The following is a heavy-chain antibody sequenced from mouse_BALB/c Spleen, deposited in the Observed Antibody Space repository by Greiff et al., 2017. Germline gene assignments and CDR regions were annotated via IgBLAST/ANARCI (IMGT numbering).Heavy chain of an antibody. CDR2: IDPANGNT. V-gene: IGHV14-3*02. J-gene: IGHJ3*01. CDR3: ARTDSSGLAWFAY. Sequence: EVQLQQSGAELVKPGASVKLSCTASGFNIKDTYKHWVKQRPEQGLEWIGRIDPANGNTKYDPKFQGKATITADTSSNTAYLQLSSLTSEDTAVYYCARTDSSGLAWFAYWGQGTLVTVSA. D-gene: IGHD3-2*01. CDR1: GFNIKDTY.